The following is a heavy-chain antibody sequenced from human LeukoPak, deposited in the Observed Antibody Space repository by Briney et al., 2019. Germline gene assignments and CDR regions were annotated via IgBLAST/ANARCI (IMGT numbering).Heavy chain of an antibody. D-gene: IGHD3-10*01. J-gene: IGHJ5*02. CDR1: GGSVSSYC. CDR2: IFTSGRT. Sequence: PSETLSLTCTVSGGSVSSYCWSWVRQSPGKGLEWIGYIFTSGRTNYNPSLKSRVTISVDTSKNQFSLKLSSVTAADTAVYYCARHSITMVRGVIHNWFDPWGQGTLVTVSS. V-gene: IGHV4-4*09. CDR3: ARHSITMVRGVIHNWFDP.